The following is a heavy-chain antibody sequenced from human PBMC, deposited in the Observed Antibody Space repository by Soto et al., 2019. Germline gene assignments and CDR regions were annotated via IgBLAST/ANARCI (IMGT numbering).Heavy chain of an antibody. CDR2: INPNRGGT. D-gene: IGHD3-22*01. CDR3: ARGKFYDSTAYYLDY. CDR1: GYSFTDSY. Sequence: GASVKVSCKASGYSFTDSYMHWVRQAPGQGLEWTGWINPNRGGTNYAQKFQGWVTMTSDTFISTAYMELSRLKSDDTAVYYCARGKFYDSTAYYLDYWGRGTLVTVSS. V-gene: IGHV1-2*04. J-gene: IGHJ4*02.